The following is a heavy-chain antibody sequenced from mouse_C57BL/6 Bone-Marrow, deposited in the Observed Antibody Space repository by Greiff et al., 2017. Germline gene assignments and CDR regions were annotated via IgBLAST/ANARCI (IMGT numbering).Heavy chain of an antibody. CDR3: ASDYYGSSYDWYFDV. J-gene: IGHJ1*03. V-gene: IGHV1-19*01. D-gene: IGHD1-1*01. CDR2: INPHNGGT. Sequence: EVQLQQSGPVLVKPGASVKMSCKASGYTFTDYYMNWVKQSHGKSLEWIGVINPHNGGTSYNQKFKGKATLTVDKSSSTAYMELNSLTSEDSAVYYCASDYYGSSYDWYFDVWGTGTTVTVSS. CDR1: GYTFTDYY.